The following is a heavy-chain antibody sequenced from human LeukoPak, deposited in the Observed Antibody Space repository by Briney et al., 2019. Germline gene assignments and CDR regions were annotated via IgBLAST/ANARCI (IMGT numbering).Heavy chain of an antibody. J-gene: IGHJ4*02. CDR3: ARWGATYDFWSGYYPPHFDY. Sequence: SETLSLTCTVSGGSISSHYWSWIRQPPGKGLEWIGYIYYSGSTNSNPSLKSRATISVAPSKNQFSLKMSSVPAAATAVYYCARWGATYDFWSGYYPPHFDYWGQGTLVTVSS. V-gene: IGHV4-59*11. CDR2: IYYSGST. CDR1: GGSISSHY. D-gene: IGHD3-3*01.